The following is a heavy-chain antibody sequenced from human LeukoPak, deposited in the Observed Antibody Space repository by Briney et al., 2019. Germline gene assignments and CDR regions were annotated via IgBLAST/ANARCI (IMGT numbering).Heavy chain of an antibody. J-gene: IGHJ4*02. Sequence: SETLSLTCAVYGGSFSGYYWSWIRQPPGKRLERIGEINHSGSTNYNPSLKSRVTISVDTSKNQFSLKLSSVTAADTAVYYCARVGVRGVIKVFDYWGQGTLVTVSS. CDR2: INHSGST. V-gene: IGHV4-34*01. CDR3: ARVGVRGVIKVFDY. CDR1: GGSFSGYY. D-gene: IGHD3-10*01.